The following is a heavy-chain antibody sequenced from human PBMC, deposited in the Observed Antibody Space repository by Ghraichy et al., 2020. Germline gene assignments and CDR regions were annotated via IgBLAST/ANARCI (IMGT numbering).Heavy chain of an antibody. CDR3: ARHSGYYDPLFSAFDI. CDR1: GGSISSSSYY. Sequence: SETLSLTCTVSGGSISSSSYYWGWIRQPPGKGLEWIGSIYYSGSTYYNPSLKSRVTISVDTSKNQFSLKLSSVTAADTAVYYCARHSGYYDPLFSAFDIWGQGTMVTVSS. CDR2: IYYSGST. D-gene: IGHD3-22*01. J-gene: IGHJ3*02. V-gene: IGHV4-39*01.